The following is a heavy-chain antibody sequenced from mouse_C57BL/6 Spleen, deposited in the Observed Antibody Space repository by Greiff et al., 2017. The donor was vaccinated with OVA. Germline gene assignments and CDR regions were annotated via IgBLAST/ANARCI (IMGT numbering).Heavy chain of an antibody. Sequence: QVQLQQPGAELVKPGASVKLSCKASGYTFTSYWMQWVKQRPGQGLEWIGEIDPSDSYTNYNQKFKGKATLTVDTSSSTAYMQLSSLTSEDSAVYYCARSAFDYWGQGTTLTVSS. CDR3: ARSAFDY. V-gene: IGHV1-50*01. CDR2: IDPSDSYT. CDR1: GYTFTSYW. J-gene: IGHJ2*01.